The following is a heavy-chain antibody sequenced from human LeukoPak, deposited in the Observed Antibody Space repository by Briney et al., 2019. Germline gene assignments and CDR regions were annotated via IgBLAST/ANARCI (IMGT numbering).Heavy chain of an antibody. D-gene: IGHD3-22*01. CDR2: IIPIFGAA. J-gene: IGHJ4*02. V-gene: IGHV1-69*05. CDR3: ARDLRVDVSWWLFHDY. CDR1: GGTFSSYA. Sequence: VPSVKVSCKASGGTFSSYAISWVRQAPGQGLEWMGRIIPIFGAANYAQKFQGRVTITTDESTSTAYMELSSLRSEDTAVYYCARDLRVDVSWWLFHDYWGQGTLVTVSS.